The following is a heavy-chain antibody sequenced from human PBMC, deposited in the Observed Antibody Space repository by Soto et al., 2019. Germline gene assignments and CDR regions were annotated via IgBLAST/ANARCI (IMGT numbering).Heavy chain of an antibody. CDR2: IIPIFGTA. J-gene: IGHJ5*02. CDR3: ARAGREWLVPSWFDP. D-gene: IGHD6-19*01. Sequence: QVQLVQSGAEVKKPGSSVKVSCKASGCTFSSYAISWVRQAPGQGLEWMGGIIPIFGTANYAQKFQGRVTITADESTSTAYMELSRLRSGDRAVYYCARAGREWLVPSWFDPWGQGTLVTVSS. CDR1: GCTFSSYA. V-gene: IGHV1-69*12.